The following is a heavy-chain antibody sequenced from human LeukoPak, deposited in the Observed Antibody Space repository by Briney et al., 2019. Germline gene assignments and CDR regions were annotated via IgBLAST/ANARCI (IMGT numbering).Heavy chain of an antibody. CDR2: IRFDGSNR. CDR1: GFIFSRYG. D-gene: IGHD2-15*01. Sequence: GGSLRLSCTASGFIFSRYGMHWVRQAPGKGLEWVALIRFDGSNRYYADSVKGRFSISRDNGKNTPYLQMHSLRAEDTSVYYCARDLGSHFDFWGQGTLVTVSS. CDR3: ARDLGSHFDF. V-gene: IGHV3-30*02. J-gene: IGHJ4*02.